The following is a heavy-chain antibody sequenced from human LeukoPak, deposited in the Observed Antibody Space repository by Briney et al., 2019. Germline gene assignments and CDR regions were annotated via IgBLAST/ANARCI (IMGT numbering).Heavy chain of an antibody. J-gene: IGHJ4*02. CDR1: GFTFSSFS. CDR2: INSDGSST. CDR3: AKPTLVGATTQFDY. V-gene: IGHV3-74*01. D-gene: IGHD1-26*01. Sequence: AGGSLRLSCAASGFTFSSFSMNWVRQAPGKGLVWVSRINSDGSSTSYADSVKGRFTISRDNAKNTLYLQMNSLRAEDTAVYYCAKPTLVGATTQFDYWGQGTLVTASS.